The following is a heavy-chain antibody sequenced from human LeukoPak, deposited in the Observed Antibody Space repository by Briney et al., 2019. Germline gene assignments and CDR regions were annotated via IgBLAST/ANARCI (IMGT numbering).Heavy chain of an antibody. Sequence: GGSLRLSCAASGFTFSNAWMSWVRQAPGKGLEWVGRIKSKTDGETTDYAAPVKDRFTISRDDSKNTLYLQMNSLKTEDTAVYYCTTAERGYYYDSTGYYRHDYWGQGTLVTVS. V-gene: IGHV3-15*01. CDR3: TTAERGYYYDSTGYYRHDY. CDR2: IKSKTDGETT. D-gene: IGHD3-22*01. CDR1: GFTFSNAW. J-gene: IGHJ4*02.